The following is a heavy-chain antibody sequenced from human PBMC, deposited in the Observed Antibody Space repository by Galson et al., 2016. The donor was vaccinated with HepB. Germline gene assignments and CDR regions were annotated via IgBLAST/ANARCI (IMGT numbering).Heavy chain of an antibody. CDR1: EFTFSSYW. Sequence: SLRLSCAASEFTFSSYWMNWVRRAPGKGLEWVANIKQDGSEEYYVDSVKGRFTISRDNAKNSLYLQMTSLRAEDTAVYYCAGGAAAVTGIVDSWGQGTLVTVSS. J-gene: IGHJ4*02. CDR3: AGGAAAVTGIVDS. CDR2: IKQDGSEE. D-gene: IGHD6-25*01. V-gene: IGHV3-7*01.